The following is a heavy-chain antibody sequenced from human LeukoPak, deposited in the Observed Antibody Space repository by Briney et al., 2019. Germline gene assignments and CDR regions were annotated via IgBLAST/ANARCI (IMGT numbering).Heavy chain of an antibody. Sequence: PGGSLRLSCVASGFTFSSYWMIWVGQAPGKGLEWVPNIKQDGSEKYYVDSVKGRFTISRDNRKNSLYLQMNSLRADDTAVYYCAREPYFGDGDYWGQGTLGTVSS. D-gene: IGHD4-17*01. V-gene: IGHV3-7*03. CDR2: IKQDGSEK. CDR1: GFTFSSYW. J-gene: IGHJ4*02. CDR3: AREPYFGDGDY.